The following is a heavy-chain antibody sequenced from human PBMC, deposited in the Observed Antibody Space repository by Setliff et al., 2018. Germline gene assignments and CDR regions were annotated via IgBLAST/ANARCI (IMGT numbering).Heavy chain of an antibody. J-gene: IGHJ3*02. Sequence: GGSLRLSCAASGFSFSSYAVSWVRQAPGKGLEWVSTVNDNGRTTYYPNSVKGQFTISRDNSKNTPFLQMNNLRAEDTALYYCVRRGGTAGQGAFDIWGQGTMVTVSS. D-gene: IGHD6-19*01. CDR3: VRRGGTAGQGAFDI. CDR2: VNDNGRTT. CDR1: GFSFSSYA. V-gene: IGHV3-23*01.